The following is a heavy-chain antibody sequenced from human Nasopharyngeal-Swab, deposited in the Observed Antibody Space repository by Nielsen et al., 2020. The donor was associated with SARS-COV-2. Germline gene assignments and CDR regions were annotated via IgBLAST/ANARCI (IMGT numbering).Heavy chain of an antibody. CDR1: GFTFSSYE. D-gene: IGHD2-2*01. J-gene: IGHJ3*02. CDR2: ISSSCSTI. Sequence: GESLKIPCAASGFTFSSYEMNWVRQAPGKGLEWVSYISSSCSTIYYADSVKGRFTISRENAKNSLYLQMNSLRAEDTAVYYCARRVVPAADAFDIWGQGTMVTVSS. CDR3: ARRVVPAADAFDI. V-gene: IGHV3-48*03.